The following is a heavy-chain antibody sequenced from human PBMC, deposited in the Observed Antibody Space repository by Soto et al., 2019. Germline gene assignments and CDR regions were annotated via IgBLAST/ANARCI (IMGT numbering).Heavy chain of an antibody. CDR2: ISGYNGNT. V-gene: IGHV1-18*01. CDR3: ARNEYCDGGTCYSGWFDP. CDR1: GYLFTTYV. D-gene: IGHD2-15*01. J-gene: IGHJ5*02. Sequence: ASLKVSCKSSGYLFTTYVISWVRQAPGQGLEGMGRISGYNGNTKYAQKFQDRVTMTTDTSTSTAYMELRSLRSDDTAVYYCARNEYCDGGTCYSGWFDPWGQGTLVTVSS.